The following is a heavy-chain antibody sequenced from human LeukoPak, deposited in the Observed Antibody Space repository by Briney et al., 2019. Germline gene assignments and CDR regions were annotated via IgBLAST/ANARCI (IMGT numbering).Heavy chain of an antibody. J-gene: IGHJ4*02. CDR1: GGSVSSGSYY. D-gene: IGHD3-22*01. V-gene: IGHV4-61*01. CDR2: IYYSGST. CDR3: AQSPPYYYDSSGYLV. Sequence: PSETLSLTCTVSGGSVSSGSYYWSWIRQPPGKGLEWIGYIYYSGSTNYNPSLKSRVTISVDTSKNQFSLKLSSVTAADTAVYYCAQSPPYYYDSSGYLVWGQGTLVTVSS.